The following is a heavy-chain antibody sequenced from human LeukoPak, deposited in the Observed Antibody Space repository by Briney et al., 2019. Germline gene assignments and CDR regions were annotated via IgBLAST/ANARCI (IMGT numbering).Heavy chain of an antibody. CDR1: GGSISSSNW. CDR3: ARKTGGAAAGKDYFDY. J-gene: IGHJ4*02. CDR2: IYHSGST. D-gene: IGHD6-13*01. Sequence: SGTLSLTCAVSGGSISSSNWWSWVRRPPGKGLEWIGEIYHSGSTNYNPSLKSRVTISVDKSKNQFSLKLSSVTAADTAVYYCARKTGGAAAGKDYFDYWGQGTLVTVSS. V-gene: IGHV4-4*02.